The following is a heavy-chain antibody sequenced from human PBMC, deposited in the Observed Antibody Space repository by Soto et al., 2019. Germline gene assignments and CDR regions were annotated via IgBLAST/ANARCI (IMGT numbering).Heavy chain of an antibody. V-gene: IGHV4-59*01. D-gene: IGHD3-3*01. CDR2: IYYSGST. J-gene: IGHJ3*02. CDR3: ARVETSHDAFAI. Sequence: SETLSLTCTVSGGSISSYYWSWIRQPPGKGLEWIGYIYYSGSTNYNPSLKSRVTISVDTSKNQFSLKLSSVTAADTAVYYCARVETSHDAFAIWGQGTMVTVSS. CDR1: GGSISSYY.